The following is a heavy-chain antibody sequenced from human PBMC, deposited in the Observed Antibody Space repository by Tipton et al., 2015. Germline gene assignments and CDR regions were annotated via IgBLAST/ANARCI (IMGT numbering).Heavy chain of an antibody. J-gene: IGHJ6*02. D-gene: IGHD5-24*01. CDR1: GGSVSTSNYY. V-gene: IGHV4-61*01. CDR3: ARDLEHGIDV. Sequence: LRLSCTVSGGSVSTSNYYWGWIRQSPGKGLEWIGYISYSGSTHYNPSLKRRVTISLDTSKNQFSLTLNSVTAADTAVYYCARDLEHGIDVWGQGTTVTVSS. CDR2: ISYSGST.